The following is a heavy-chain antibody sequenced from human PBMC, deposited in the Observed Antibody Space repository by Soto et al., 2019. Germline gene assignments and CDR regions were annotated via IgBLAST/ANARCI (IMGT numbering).Heavy chain of an antibody. J-gene: IGHJ6*02. V-gene: IGHV1-69*01. CDR1: GGTFSSYA. Sequence: QVQLVQSGAEVKKPGSSVKVSCKASGGTFSSYAISWVRQAPGQGLEWMGGIIPIFGTANYAQKFQGRVTTTADESTSTAYMELSSLRSEDTAVDYCSRGSPSGIAVAGTIPGPYYYYYGMDVWGQGTTVTVSS. CDR3: SRGSPSGIAVAGTIPGPYYYYYGMDV. CDR2: IIPIFGTA. D-gene: IGHD6-19*01.